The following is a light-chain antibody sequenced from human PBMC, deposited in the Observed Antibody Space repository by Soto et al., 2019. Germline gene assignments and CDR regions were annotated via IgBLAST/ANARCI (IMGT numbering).Light chain of an antibody. Sequence: TASRASLSVSPSERATLSCRASQSVSSNLAWYQQKPGQAPRLLIYGASTRATGIPARFSGSGSGTEFILTISSLQSEDFAVYYCQQYHKWPLTFGGGTKVDIK. CDR3: QQYHKWPLT. CDR2: GAS. J-gene: IGKJ4*01. CDR1: QSVSSN. V-gene: IGKV3-15*01.